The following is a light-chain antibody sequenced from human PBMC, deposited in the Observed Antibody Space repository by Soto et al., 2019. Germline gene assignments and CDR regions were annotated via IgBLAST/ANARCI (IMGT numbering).Light chain of an antibody. Sequence: QSALTQPASVSGSPGQSITISCTGASSDVGAYDYVSWYQQHPGKAPKLMIFDVSTRLSGVSNRFSGSKSGNTASLTISGLQAEDEADYYCSSYTSTSTGVFGTGTKVTVL. CDR1: SSDVGAYDY. CDR2: DVS. J-gene: IGLJ1*01. CDR3: SSYTSTSTGV. V-gene: IGLV2-14*01.